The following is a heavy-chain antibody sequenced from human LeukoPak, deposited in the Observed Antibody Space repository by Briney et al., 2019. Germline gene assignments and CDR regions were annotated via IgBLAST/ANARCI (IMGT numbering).Heavy chain of an antibody. CDR1: GYTFTSYF. CDR2: VNPSGGST. V-gene: IGHV1-46*01. D-gene: IGHD7-27*01. CDR3: ARGPGDLGDY. J-gene: IGHJ4*02. Sequence: VSVKVSCKASGYTFTSYFMHSVRQAAGQGLEWMGVVNPSGGSTNYAQKFQGRVTMTRDMSTSTVFMELDSLRSEDTAVYYCARGPGDLGDYWGQGSLVTASS.